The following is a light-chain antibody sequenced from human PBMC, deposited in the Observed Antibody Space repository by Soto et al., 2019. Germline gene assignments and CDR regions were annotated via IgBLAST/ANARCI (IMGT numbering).Light chain of an antibody. V-gene: IGKV3-15*01. CDR1: QSVSSN. Sequence: EIVMTQSPATLSVSPGERATLSCRASQSVSSNLAWYQQKPGQAPRLLIYGASTRATGIPARFSGSGSGTEFTLTCSSLQSEDFAVYYCQQYNNWPFTFGPGTKVDIK. J-gene: IGKJ3*01. CDR3: QQYNNWPFT. CDR2: GAS.